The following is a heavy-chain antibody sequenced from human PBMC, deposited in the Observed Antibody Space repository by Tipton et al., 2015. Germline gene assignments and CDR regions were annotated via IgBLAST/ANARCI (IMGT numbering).Heavy chain of an antibody. CDR2: VIPIFSTA. J-gene: IGHJ4*02. Sequence: QSGAEVKKPGSSVKVSCKASGGIINSYGISWVRQAPGQGLEWMGGVIPIFSTANYAQRFQGRVTITADESTSTAYMHLSSLRSDDTAMYYCAKCIGFYCPFDYWGQGTLVSVSS. CDR3: AKCIGFYCPFDY. D-gene: IGHD2-15*01. CDR1: GGIINSYG. V-gene: IGHV1-69*01.